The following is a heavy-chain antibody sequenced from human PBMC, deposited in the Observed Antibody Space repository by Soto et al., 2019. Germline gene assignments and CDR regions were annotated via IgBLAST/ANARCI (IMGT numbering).Heavy chain of an antibody. Sequence: QPGGSLRLSCAASGFPFRDYPFHWVRKPPGKGLEWMAVVSYDGSDTYYAASAKGRFTTSRDNAKNMLYLELTTLRADDTAVYYCARGHLVNPAYYYASDIWGQGTAVTVSS. V-gene: IGHV3-33*01. CDR1: GFPFRDYP. D-gene: IGHD3-10*01. CDR3: ARGHLVNPAYYYASDI. J-gene: IGHJ6*02. CDR2: VSYDGSDT.